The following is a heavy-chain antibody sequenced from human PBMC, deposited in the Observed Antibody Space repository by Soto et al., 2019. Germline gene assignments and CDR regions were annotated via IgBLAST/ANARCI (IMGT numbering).Heavy chain of an antibody. V-gene: IGHV2-70*01. D-gene: IGHD3-22*01. CDR1: GFSLSTSGMC. CDR2: IDWDDDK. Sequence: SGPTLVNPTQTLTLTCTFSGFSLSTSGMCVSWIRQPPGKALEWLALIDWDDDKYYSTSLKTRLTISKDTSKNQVVLTMTNMDPVDTATYYCARSPYYYDSSGYSTLHFDYWGQGTLVTVSS. J-gene: IGHJ4*02. CDR3: ARSPYYYDSSGYSTLHFDY.